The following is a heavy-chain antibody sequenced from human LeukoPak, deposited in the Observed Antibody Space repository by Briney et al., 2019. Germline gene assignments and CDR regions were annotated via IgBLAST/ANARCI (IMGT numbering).Heavy chain of an antibody. D-gene: IGHD3-10*01. CDR1: GGSISSSSYY. CDR3: EGVRGAAVYYYYMDA. V-gene: IGHV4-39*01. J-gene: IGHJ6*03. CDR2: IYYSGST. Sequence: PSETLSLTCTVSGGSISSSSYYWGWIRQPPGKGLEWIGSIYYSGSTYYNPSLKSRVTISVDTSKNQFSLKLSSVTAADTAVYYCEGVRGAAVYYYYMDAWGKGTTVTVSS.